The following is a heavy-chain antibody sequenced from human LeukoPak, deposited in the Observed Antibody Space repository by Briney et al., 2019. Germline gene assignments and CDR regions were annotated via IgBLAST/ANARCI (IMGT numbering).Heavy chain of an antibody. CDR3: ARVPGEDRFLEWSISSYYMDV. D-gene: IGHD3-3*01. Sequence: PGGSLRLSCAASGFTFSSYAMHWVRQAPGKGLERVAVISYDGSNKYYADFVKGRFTISRDNSKNTLYLQMNSLRAEDTAVYYCARVPGEDRFLEWSISSYYMDVWGKGTTVTVSS. CDR1: GFTFSSYA. J-gene: IGHJ6*03. V-gene: IGHV3-30*04. CDR2: ISYDGSNK.